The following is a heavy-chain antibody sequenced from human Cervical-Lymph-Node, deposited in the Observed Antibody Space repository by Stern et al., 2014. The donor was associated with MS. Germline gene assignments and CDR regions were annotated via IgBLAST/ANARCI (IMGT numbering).Heavy chain of an antibody. CDR2: INAGNGNT. CDR1: GYTFTSYA. CDR3: ARDLGCGGDCPYDY. D-gene: IGHD2-21*02. V-gene: IGHV1-3*01. J-gene: IGHJ4*02. Sequence: MQLVESGAEVKKPGASVKVSCKASGYTFTSYAMHWVRQAPGQRLEWMGWINAGNGNTKYSQKFQGRVTITRDTSASTAYMELSSLRSEDTAVYYCARDLGCGGDCPYDYWGQGTLVTVSS.